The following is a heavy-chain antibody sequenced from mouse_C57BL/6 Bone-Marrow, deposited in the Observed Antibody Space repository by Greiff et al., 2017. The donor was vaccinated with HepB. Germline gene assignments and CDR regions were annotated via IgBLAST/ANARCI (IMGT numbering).Heavy chain of an antibody. D-gene: IGHD1-1*01. V-gene: IGHV1-76*01. Sequence: QVQLKESGAELVRPGASVKLSCKASGYTFTDYYINWVKQRPGQGLEWIARIYPGSGNTYYNEKFKGKATLTAEKSSSTAYMQLSSLTSEDSAVYFCAIITTVVARGNYFDYWGQGTTLTVSS. CDR1: GYTFTDYY. CDR2: IYPGSGNT. CDR3: AIITTVVARGNYFDY. J-gene: IGHJ2*01.